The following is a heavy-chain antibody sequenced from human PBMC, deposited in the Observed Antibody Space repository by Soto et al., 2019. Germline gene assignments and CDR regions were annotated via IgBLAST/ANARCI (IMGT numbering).Heavy chain of an antibody. CDR2: MNINSGNT. J-gene: IGHJ6*02. CDR3: TKGYAMDV. V-gene: IGHV1-8*01. CDR1: GNTFPNYD. Sequence: QVQLVQSGAEVKKPGASVKVSCKASGNTFPNYDINWVRQATGQGLEWMGWMNINSGNTGYAQKFQGRVTMTRNTSISTAYMELGSLRSDDTALYYCTKGYAMDVWGQGTTVIVSS.